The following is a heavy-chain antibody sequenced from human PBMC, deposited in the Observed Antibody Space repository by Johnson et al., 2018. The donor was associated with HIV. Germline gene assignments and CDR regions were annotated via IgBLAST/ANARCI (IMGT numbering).Heavy chain of an antibody. J-gene: IGHJ3*02. Sequence: EVQLVESGGGLVQPGGSLRLSCAASGFTVSSNYMSWVRQAPGKGLEWVSLIYSDSSTYYADSVKGKLTISRDNSKNTVYLQMNSLTAEDTAVYYCARGLAVAGTENAFDIWGQGTMVTVSS. V-gene: IGHV3-66*01. CDR1: GFTVSSNY. CDR2: IYSDSST. CDR3: ARGLAVAGTENAFDI. D-gene: IGHD6-19*01.